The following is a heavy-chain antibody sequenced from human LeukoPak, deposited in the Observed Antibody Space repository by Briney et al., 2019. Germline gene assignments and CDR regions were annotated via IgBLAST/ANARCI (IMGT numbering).Heavy chain of an antibody. CDR3: ANRGGYDTFDY. CDR2: IYQSGST. D-gene: IGHD5-12*01. J-gene: IGHJ4*02. CDR1: GGSISSGGYS. Sequence: QTLSLTCAVSGGSISSGGYSWSWIRQPPGKGLEWIGYIYQSGSTYYNPSLKSRVTISVDRSKNQFSLNLNSVTAADTAVYYCANRGGYDTFDYWGQGTLVTVSS. V-gene: IGHV4-30-2*01.